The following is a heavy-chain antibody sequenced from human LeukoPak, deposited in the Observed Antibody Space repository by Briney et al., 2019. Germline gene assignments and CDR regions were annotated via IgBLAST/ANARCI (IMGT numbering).Heavy chain of an antibody. Sequence: SETLSLTCAVYGGSFSGYYWSWIRQPPGKGLEWIGEINHSGGTNYNPSLKSRVTISVDTSKNQFSLKLSSVTAADTAVYYCARYKRDYYGSGSSFDHWGQGTLVTVSS. CDR2: INHSGGT. D-gene: IGHD3-10*01. V-gene: IGHV4-34*01. CDR1: GGSFSGYY. CDR3: ARYKRDYYGSGSSFDH. J-gene: IGHJ4*02.